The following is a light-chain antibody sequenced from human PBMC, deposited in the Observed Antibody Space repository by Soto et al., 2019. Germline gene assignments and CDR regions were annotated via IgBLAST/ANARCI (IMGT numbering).Light chain of an antibody. CDR1: QDIYKY. CDR3: QKYGSAPRT. V-gene: IGKV1-27*01. CDR2: GAS. J-gene: IGKJ1*01. Sequence: IQMAQSPSSLSASVGDXVTITCRASQDIYKYLAWYRQKPGEPPALLIYGASTLQSGVPSRFSGSGSGTDFTLTITSLQPEDVATYYCQKYGSAPRTFGPGTKVDIK.